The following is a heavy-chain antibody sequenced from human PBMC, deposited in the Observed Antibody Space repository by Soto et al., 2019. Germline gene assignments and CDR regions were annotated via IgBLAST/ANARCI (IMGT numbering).Heavy chain of an antibody. CDR2: IYYSGST. Sequence: SETLSLTCTVSGGSISSYYWSWIRQPPGKGLEWIGYIYYSGSTNYNPSLKSRVTISVDTSKNQFSLKLSSVTAADTAVYYCARHWPPWGSGSYDAIGWFDPWGQGTLVTVSS. J-gene: IGHJ5*02. D-gene: IGHD3-10*01. V-gene: IGHV4-59*08. CDR1: GGSISSYY. CDR3: ARHWPPWGSGSYDAIGWFDP.